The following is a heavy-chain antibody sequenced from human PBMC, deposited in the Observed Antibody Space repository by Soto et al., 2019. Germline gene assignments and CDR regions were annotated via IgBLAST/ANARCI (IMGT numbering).Heavy chain of an antibody. Sequence: SETLSLTCTDSGDCTIKSYWRWIRQAPGKGPEWLGYLSYSGGANHNPSLQGRASMSVDTPQNRFSLHLNSVTAAGTGVYDCARGDTWQLDDLWG. D-gene: IGHD6-6*01. CDR3: ARGDTWQLDDL. CDR1: GDCTIKSY. V-gene: IGHV4-59*13. J-gene: IGHJ2*01. CDR2: LSYSGGA.